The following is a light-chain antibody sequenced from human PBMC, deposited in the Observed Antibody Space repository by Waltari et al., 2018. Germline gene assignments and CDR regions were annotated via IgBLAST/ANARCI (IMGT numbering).Light chain of an antibody. CDR3: QQFQSHLRT. CDR1: SVLQCSTNKSY. V-gene: IGKV4-1*01. J-gene: IGKJ1*01. CDR2: WAS. Sequence: SVLQCSTNKSYLAWYQQKLGQPPKLLIYWASTRKSGVPDRFSGSGSGTDFTLTISSLQAEDGAVYYCQQFQSHLRTFGQGTKVEIK.